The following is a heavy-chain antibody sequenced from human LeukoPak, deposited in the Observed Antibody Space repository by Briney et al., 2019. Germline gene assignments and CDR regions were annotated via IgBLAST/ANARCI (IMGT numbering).Heavy chain of an antibody. D-gene: IGHD3-10*01. Sequence: GASVKVSCKVSGYTLTELSMHWVRQAPGKGLEWMGGFDPEDGETIYAQKFQGRVTMTEDTSTDTAYMELSSLRSEDTAVYYCASHYGSGSYYFPYWGREPWSPSPQ. J-gene: IGHJ4*02. CDR3: ASHYGSGSYYFPY. V-gene: IGHV1-24*01. CDR1: GYTLTELS. CDR2: FDPEDGET.